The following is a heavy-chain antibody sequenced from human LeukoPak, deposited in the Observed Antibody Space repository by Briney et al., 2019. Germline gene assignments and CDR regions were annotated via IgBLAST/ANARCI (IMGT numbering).Heavy chain of an antibody. CDR1: GFTFDDYA. V-gene: IGHV3-9*01. J-gene: IGHJ4*02. Sequence: GRSLRLSCAASGFTFDDYAMHWVRQAPGKGLEWVSGISWNSGSIGYADSVKGRFTISRDNSKNTLYLQMNSLRAEDTAVYYCARSLEDIVPYWDYWGQGTLVTVSS. CDR2: ISWNSGSI. D-gene: IGHD5-12*01. CDR3: ARSLEDIVPYWDY.